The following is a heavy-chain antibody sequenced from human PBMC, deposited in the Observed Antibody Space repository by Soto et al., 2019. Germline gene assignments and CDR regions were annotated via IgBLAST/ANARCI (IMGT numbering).Heavy chain of an antibody. CDR3: ARHPRITMIVVVEGPAPLDY. Sequence: ASVKVSCKASGYTFTSYGISWVRQAPGQGLEWMGWISAYIGNTKYAQKLQGRVTMTTDTSTSTAYMELRSLRSDDTAVYYCARHPRITMIVVVEGPAPLDYGGQGTLVTVSS. CDR2: ISAYIGNT. CDR1: GYTFTSYG. J-gene: IGHJ4*02. D-gene: IGHD3-22*01. V-gene: IGHV1-18*04.